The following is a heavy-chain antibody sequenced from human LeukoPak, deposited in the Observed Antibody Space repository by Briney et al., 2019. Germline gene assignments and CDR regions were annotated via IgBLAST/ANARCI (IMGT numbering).Heavy chain of an antibody. CDR3: ARVPGPRIAYYNMDV. CDR1: GFTFSSYD. J-gene: IGHJ6*02. Sequence: GGPLRLSCAASGFTFSSYDMNWVGQAPGRGLEWVSPISTRSTYIYYTDSVKGRFTISRDNAESSLYLQMNSLRAEDTAVYYCARVPGPRIAYYNMDVWGQGTTVTVSS. CDR2: ISTRSTYI. D-gene: IGHD2-21*01. V-gene: IGHV3-21*01.